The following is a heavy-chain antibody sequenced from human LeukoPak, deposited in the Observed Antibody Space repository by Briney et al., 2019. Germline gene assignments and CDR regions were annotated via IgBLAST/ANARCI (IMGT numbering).Heavy chain of an antibody. V-gene: IGHV5-51*01. CDR2: IYPGDSDT. Sequence: GEPLKISCKGSGYSFTSYWIGWVRQMPGKGLEWMGIIYPGDSDTRYSPSFQGQVTISADKSISTAYLQWSSLKASDTAMYYCARSLVPAAMLGAFDIWGQGTMVTVSS. CDR1: GYSFTSYW. CDR3: ARSLVPAAMLGAFDI. J-gene: IGHJ3*02. D-gene: IGHD2-2*01.